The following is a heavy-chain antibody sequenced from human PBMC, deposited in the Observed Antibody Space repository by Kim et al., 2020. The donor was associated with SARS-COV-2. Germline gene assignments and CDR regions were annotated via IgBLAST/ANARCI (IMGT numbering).Heavy chain of an antibody. Sequence: SETLSLTCTVSGGSISSYYWSWIRQPPGKGLEWIGYIYYSGSTNYNPSLKSRVTISVDTSKNQFSLKLSSVTAADTAVYYCARLQGSGPYGGFDYWGQGTLVTVSS. CDR2: IYYSGST. CDR3: ARLQGSGPYGGFDY. CDR1: GGSISSYY. D-gene: IGHD4-17*01. J-gene: IGHJ4*02. V-gene: IGHV4-59*08.